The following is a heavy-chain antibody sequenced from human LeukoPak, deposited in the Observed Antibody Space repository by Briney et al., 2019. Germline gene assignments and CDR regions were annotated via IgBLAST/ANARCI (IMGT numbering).Heavy chain of an antibody. J-gene: IGHJ3*02. CDR1: GSSISSYY. CDR3: ARTYYYDSSGSTDDAFDI. V-gene: IGHV4-59*08. CDR2: IYYSGST. Sequence: PSETLSLTCTVSGSSISSYYWSWIRQPPGKGLEWIGYIYYSGSTNYNPSLKSRVTISVDTSKNQFSLKLSSVTAADTAVYYCARTYYYDSSGSTDDAFDIWGQGTMVTVSS. D-gene: IGHD3-22*01.